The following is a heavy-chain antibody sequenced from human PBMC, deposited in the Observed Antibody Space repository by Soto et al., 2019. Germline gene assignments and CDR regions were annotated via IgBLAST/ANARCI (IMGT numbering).Heavy chain of an antibody. J-gene: IGHJ5*02. Sequence: GGSLRLSCAASGFTFSSYAMSWVRQAPGKGLEWVSAISGSGGSTYYADSVKGRFTISRDNSKNTLYLQMNSLRAEDTAVYYCAKDLKREGFIAARASRGWNWFDPWGQGTLVTVSS. CDR2: ISGSGGST. CDR1: GFTFSSYA. CDR3: AKDLKREGFIAARASRGWNWFDP. V-gene: IGHV3-23*01. D-gene: IGHD6-6*01.